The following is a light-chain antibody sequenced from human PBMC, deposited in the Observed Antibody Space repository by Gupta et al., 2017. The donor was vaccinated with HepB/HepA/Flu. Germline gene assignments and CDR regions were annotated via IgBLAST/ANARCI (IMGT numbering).Light chain of an antibody. Sequence: DIQMTQSPSSVSASIGDRVVISCRASQGIGSWLAWYQRKPGKAPKLLISGTSNLQSGVPSRFSGRGSGTEFTLTISSLQPEDFAIYFCQQADSFPWTFGLGTKVEVK. J-gene: IGKJ1*01. CDR1: QGIGSW. CDR2: GTS. CDR3: QQADSFPWT. V-gene: IGKV1-12*01.